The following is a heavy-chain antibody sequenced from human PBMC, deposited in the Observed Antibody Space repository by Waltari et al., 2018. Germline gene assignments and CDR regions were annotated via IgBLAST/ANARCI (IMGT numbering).Heavy chain of an antibody. J-gene: IGHJ6*03. V-gene: IGHV1-46*01. CDR1: GYTFTSYY. Sequence: QVQLVQSGAEVKKPGASVKVSCKASGYTFTSYYMHWVRQAPGQGLEWMGIINPSGGSTSYAQKFQGRVTMTRDTSTSTVYMELSSLRSEDTAVYYCARDLFRQEHGTTRYYYYYYYMDVWGKGTTVTVSS. CDR2: INPSGGST. CDR3: ARDLFRQEHGTTRYYYYYYYMDV.